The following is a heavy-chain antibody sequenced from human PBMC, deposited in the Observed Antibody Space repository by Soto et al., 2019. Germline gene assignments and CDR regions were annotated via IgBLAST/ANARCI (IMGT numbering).Heavy chain of an antibody. Sequence: GGSLRLSCAASGFTFSSYAMHWVRQAPGKGLEWVAVISYDGSNKYYADSVKGRFTISRDKSKNTLYLQMNSLRAEDTAVYYCARDMGVLRGIGPIQLRYYGMDVWGQGTTVTVSS. CDR2: ISYDGSNK. D-gene: IGHD5-18*01. CDR1: GFTFSSYA. V-gene: IGHV3-30*04. J-gene: IGHJ6*02. CDR3: ARDMGVLRGIGPIQLRYYGMDV.